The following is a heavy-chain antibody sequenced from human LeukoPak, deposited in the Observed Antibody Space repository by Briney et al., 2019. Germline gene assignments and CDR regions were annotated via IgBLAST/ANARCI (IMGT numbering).Heavy chain of an antibody. CDR1: GFTLSSYG. Sequence: GGSLRLSCAASGFTLSSYGMQWVRQAPGKGLEWVAVIWYDGSNKYYADSVKGRFTISRDNSKNTLYLQMNSLRAEDTAVYYCARLDYDSSGYYPTHALDIWGQGTMVTVSS. CDR2: IWYDGSNK. J-gene: IGHJ3*02. D-gene: IGHD3-22*01. CDR3: ARLDYDSSGYYPTHALDI. V-gene: IGHV3-33*01.